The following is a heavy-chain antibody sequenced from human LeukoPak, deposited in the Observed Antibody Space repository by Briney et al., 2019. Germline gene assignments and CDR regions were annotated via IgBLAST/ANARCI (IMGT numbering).Heavy chain of an antibody. CDR2: IYYSGST. V-gene: IGHV4-59*08. CDR3: ARSFLGDWYFDL. J-gene: IGHJ2*01. CDR1: GGSISSYY. Sequence: SETLSLTCTVSGGSISSYYWSWIRQTPGKGLEWIGDIYYSGSTNYNPSLKSRVTISVDTSKNQFSLKLSSVTAADTAVYYCARSFLGDWYFDLWGRGTLVTVSS. D-gene: IGHD1-26*01.